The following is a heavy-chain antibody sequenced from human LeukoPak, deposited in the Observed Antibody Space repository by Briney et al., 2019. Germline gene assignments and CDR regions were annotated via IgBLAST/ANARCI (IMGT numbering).Heavy chain of an antibody. CDR1: GFTFSSYE. CDR2: ISSSGSTI. Sequence: GGSLRLSCAASGFTFSSYEMNWVRQAPGKGLGWVSYISSSGSTIYYADSVKGRFTISRDNAKNSLYLQMNSLRAEDTAVYYCAERGITMIGGVWGKGTTVTISS. V-gene: IGHV3-48*03. D-gene: IGHD3-10*02. CDR3: AERGITMIGGV. J-gene: IGHJ6*04.